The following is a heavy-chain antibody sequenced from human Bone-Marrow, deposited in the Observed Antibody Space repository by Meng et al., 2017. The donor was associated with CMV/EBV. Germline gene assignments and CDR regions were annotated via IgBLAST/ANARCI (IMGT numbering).Heavy chain of an antibody. D-gene: IGHD3-3*02. CDR1: GGTNSSSRYY. J-gene: IGHJ5*02. CDR2: IYYSGST. Sequence: GGTNSSSRYYWGWIRQPPRKGLEWIGSIYYSGSTYYNPSLKSRVTISVDTSKNQFSLKLSSVTAADTAVYYCARDSTWPDNWFDPWGQGTLVTVSS. CDR3: ARDSTWPDNWFDP. V-gene: IGHV4-39*07.